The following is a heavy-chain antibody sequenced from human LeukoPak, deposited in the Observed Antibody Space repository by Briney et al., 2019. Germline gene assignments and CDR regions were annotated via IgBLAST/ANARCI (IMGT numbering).Heavy chain of an antibody. J-gene: IGHJ4*02. Sequence: GGSLRLSCAASGFTFSSYSMNWVRQAPGKGLEWVSSISSSSSYIYYADSVKGRFTISRDNAKNSLYLQMNSLRAEDTAVYYCASLVEMATIGLFDYWGQGTLVTVSS. V-gene: IGHV3-21*01. CDR1: GFTFSSYS. D-gene: IGHD5-24*01. CDR2: ISSSSSYI. CDR3: ASLVEMATIGLFDY.